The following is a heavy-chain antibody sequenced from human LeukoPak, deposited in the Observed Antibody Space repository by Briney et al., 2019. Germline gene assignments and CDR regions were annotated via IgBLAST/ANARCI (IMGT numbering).Heavy chain of an antibody. V-gene: IGHV3-66*01. D-gene: IGHD3-10*01. Sequence: GGSLRLSCAASGFTVSSNYMSWVRQAPGKGLEWVSVIYSGGSTYYADSVKGRFTISRDNSKNTLYLQMNSLRAEDTAVYYCARAGYYYGSGSSLYSTDYWGQGTLVTVSS. CDR3: ARAGYYYGSGSSLYSTDY. CDR2: IYSGGST. CDR1: GFTVSSNY. J-gene: IGHJ4*02.